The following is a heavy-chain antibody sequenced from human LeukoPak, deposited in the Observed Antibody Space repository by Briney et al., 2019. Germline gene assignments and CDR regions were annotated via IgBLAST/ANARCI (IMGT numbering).Heavy chain of an antibody. CDR3: AASRNYDFWSGYYTLFEY. V-gene: IGHV1-24*01. CDR1: GYTLTELS. Sequence: ASVKVSCKVSGYTLTELSMHWVRQAPGKGLEWMGGFDPEDGETIYAQKFQGRVTMTEDTSTDTAYMELSSLRSEDTAVYYCAASRNYDFWSGYYTLFEYWGQGTLVTVSS. D-gene: IGHD3-3*01. J-gene: IGHJ4*02. CDR2: FDPEDGET.